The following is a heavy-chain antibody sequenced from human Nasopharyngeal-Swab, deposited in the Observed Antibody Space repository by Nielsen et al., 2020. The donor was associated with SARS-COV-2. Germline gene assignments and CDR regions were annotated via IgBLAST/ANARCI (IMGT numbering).Heavy chain of an antibody. Sequence: WIRQPPGKGLEWVSGISWNSGSIGYADSVKGRFTISRDNAKNSLYLQMNSLRAEDTALYYCAKGLLNSSGWSYYYYGMDVWGQGTTVPSP. CDR2: ISWNSGSI. V-gene: IGHV3-9*01. CDR3: AKGLLNSSGWSYYYYGMDV. D-gene: IGHD6-19*01. J-gene: IGHJ6*02.